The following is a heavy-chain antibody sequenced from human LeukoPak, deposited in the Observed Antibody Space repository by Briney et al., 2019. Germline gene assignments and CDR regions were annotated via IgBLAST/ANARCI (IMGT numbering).Heavy chain of an antibody. D-gene: IGHD6-19*01. Sequence: GGSLRLSCAASGFTFSSYGMHWVRQAPGEGLEWVAVIWYDGSNKYYADSVKGRFTISRDNSKNTLYLQMNSLRAEDTAVYYCARDPERQWLVLGYWGQGTLVTVSS. CDR1: GFTFSSYG. J-gene: IGHJ4*02. V-gene: IGHV3-33*01. CDR2: IWYDGSNK. CDR3: ARDPERQWLVLGY.